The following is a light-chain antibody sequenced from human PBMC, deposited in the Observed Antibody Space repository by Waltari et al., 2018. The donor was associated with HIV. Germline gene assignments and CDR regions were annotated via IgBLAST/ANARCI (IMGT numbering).Light chain of an antibody. V-gene: IGKV3-15*01. J-gene: IGKJ4*01. CDR1: QRISGN. CDR2: GAS. Sequence: EIVMTQSPATLSVSPGERATLSCRASQRISGNLAWYQQKPGQAPRLLIYGASTRATGIPARFSGSGSRTEFTLTISGLQSEDFAIYYCQQYNNGLTFGGGTKVEIK. CDR3: QQYNNGLT.